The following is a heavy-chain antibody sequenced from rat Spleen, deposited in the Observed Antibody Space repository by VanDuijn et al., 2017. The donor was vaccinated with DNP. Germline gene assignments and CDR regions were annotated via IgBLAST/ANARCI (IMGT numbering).Heavy chain of an antibody. CDR3: ARDELGAEVY. D-gene: IGHD5-1*01. J-gene: IGHJ2*01. V-gene: IGHV5-58*01. Sequence: EVQLVETGGGLVQPGRSLKLSCVASGFTFNTYWMFWVRQAPGKGLEWVASINPDGASTYYLDSVKGRFTISRDNAKNTLYLQMNSLRSEDTATYYCARDELGAEVYWGQGVMVTVSS. CDR2: INPDGAST. CDR1: GFTFNTYW.